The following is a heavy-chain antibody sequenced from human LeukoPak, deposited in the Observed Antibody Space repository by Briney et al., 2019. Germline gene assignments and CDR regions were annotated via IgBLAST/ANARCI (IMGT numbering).Heavy chain of an antibody. V-gene: IGHV1-2*02. Sequence: GASVKVSCKASGHTFTDYYIQWVRQAPGQGLEWMGWINPGSGDTKYAQKFQGRVTVTGDTSISTAYMELTRLRSDDTAVYYCASYASGYSWFKVWGQGTLVSVSS. CDR3: ASYASGYSWFKV. D-gene: IGHD3-10*01. J-gene: IGHJ5*02. CDR1: GHTFTDYY. CDR2: INPGSGDT.